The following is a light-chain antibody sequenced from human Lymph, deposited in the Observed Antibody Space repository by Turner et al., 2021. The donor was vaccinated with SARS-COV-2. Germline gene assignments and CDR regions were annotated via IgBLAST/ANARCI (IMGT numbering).Light chain of an antibody. V-gene: IGKV3-15*01. Sequence: EILLTQSPATLSVSPGETATLPCRASQSVSSHLALYQQQPGQAPRLLIYGASPRAIGIPARSSGSGSGTEYTLTISSLQSEDFEVYFCQQFNNWWTSGQGTKVEIK. CDR2: GAS. CDR1: QSVSSH. CDR3: QQFNNWWT. J-gene: IGKJ1*01.